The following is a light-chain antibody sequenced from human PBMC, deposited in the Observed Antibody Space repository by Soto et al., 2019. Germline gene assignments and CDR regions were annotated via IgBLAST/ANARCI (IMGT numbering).Light chain of an antibody. CDR1: QSISSY. V-gene: IGKV1-39*01. J-gene: IGKJ4*01. Sequence: DIQMTQSPSSLSASVGDRVTITCRASQSISSYLIWYQQKPGEAPNLLIYGASSLYSGVPSRFSGSGSGTEFTLTINSLQPEDFATYYCQQSYSNTLTFGGGTKVEIK. CDR3: QQSYSNTLT. CDR2: GAS.